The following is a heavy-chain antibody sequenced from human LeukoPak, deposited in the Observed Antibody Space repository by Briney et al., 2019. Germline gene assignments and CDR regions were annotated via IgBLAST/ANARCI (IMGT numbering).Heavy chain of an antibody. V-gene: IGHV4-59*08. CDR1: GGSISSHY. Sequence: SETLSLTCTVSGGSISSHYWSWIRQPPGKGLERVGYIYYSGSTNYNPSLKSRVTISVDTAKNQFSLKLSSVTAADTAVYYCARHSGYSSGWYDYYYYYGMDVWGQGTTVTVSS. CDR2: IYYSGST. D-gene: IGHD6-19*01. CDR3: ARHSGYSSGWYDYYYYYGMDV. J-gene: IGHJ6*02.